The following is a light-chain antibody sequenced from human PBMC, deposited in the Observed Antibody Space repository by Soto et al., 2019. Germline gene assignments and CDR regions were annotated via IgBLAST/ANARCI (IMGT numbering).Light chain of an antibody. CDR3: GSYRSSNTLVV. V-gene: IGLV2-18*02. CDR1: SSDVDTYAR. Sequence: QSALTQPPSVSGSPGQSVTISCTGTSSDVDTYARVSWYQQPPGAAPKVVIYEVSNRPSGVPDRFSGSNSGNTASLTISGLQAEDEADYFCGSYRSSNTLVVFGGGTKLTVL. CDR2: EVS. J-gene: IGLJ3*02.